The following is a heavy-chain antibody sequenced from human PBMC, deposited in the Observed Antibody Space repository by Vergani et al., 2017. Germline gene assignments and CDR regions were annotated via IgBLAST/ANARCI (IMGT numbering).Heavy chain of an antibody. J-gene: IGHJ5*02. Sequence: QLHLQESGPGLVKPSATLPLTCSVSGASTRSSNNYWGWIRHPPGKGLEWIASIYFSGSTYYNPTLKSRVTISVATSKIQFSRKLSSVTAADPAVYFCARHSXVEWLVKLGWIDPWGQGNLVTVSP. D-gene: IGHD6-19*01. CDR3: ARHSXVEWLVKLGWIDP. V-gene: IGHV4-39*01. CDR2: IYFSGST. CDR1: GASTRSSNNY.